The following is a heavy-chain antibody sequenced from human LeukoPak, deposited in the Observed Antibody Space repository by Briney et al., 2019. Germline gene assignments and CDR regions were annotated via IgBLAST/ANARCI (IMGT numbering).Heavy chain of an antibody. D-gene: IGHD2-15*01. J-gene: IGHJ6*02. CDR3: ARGTYCSGGSCYPLYYYYYGMDV. CDR1: GFTFSSYG. V-gene: IGHV3-30*19. CDR2: ISYDGSNK. Sequence: GGSLRLSCAASGFTFSSYGMHWVRQAPGKGLEWVAVISYDGSNKYYADSVKGRFTISRDNSKNTLYLQMNSLRAEDTAVYYCARGTYCSGGSCYPLYYYYYGMDVWGQGTTVTVSS.